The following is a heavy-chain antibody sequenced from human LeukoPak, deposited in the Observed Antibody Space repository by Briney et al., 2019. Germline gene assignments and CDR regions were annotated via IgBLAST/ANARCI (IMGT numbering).Heavy chain of an antibody. Sequence: GASVKVSCKASGYTFTSYDIHWVRQAPGQGLEWMGLINPSGGSTSYAQKFQGRVTMTRDTSTSTVYMELSSLRSEDTAVYYCARDRQIAVAGTIPRFDSWGQGTLVTVSS. J-gene: IGHJ4*02. CDR2: INPSGGST. CDR1: GYTFTSYD. CDR3: ARDRQIAVAGTIPRFDS. V-gene: IGHV1-46*01. D-gene: IGHD6-19*01.